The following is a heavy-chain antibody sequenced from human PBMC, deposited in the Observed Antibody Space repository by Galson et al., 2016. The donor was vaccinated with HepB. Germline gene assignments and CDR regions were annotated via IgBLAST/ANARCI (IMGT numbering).Heavy chain of an antibody. CDR3: ARDRSRFSSGYYTGARDVFAI. CDR2: ISSSSAYV. V-gene: IGHV3-21*01. CDR1: GSSISTYT. Sequence: SLTLSCAASGSSISTYTMNWVRQAPGKGLEWISYISSSSAYVDYADSVKGRFTISSENAKNSLYLQMNSLRAEDTAVYYCARDRSRFSSGYYTGARDVFAIWGQGTVVTASS. D-gene: IGHD3-3*01. J-gene: IGHJ3*02.